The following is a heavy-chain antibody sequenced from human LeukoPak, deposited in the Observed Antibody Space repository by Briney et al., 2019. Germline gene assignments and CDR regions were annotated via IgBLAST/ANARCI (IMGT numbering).Heavy chain of an antibody. CDR3: AKDGPGGTVTDFDY. D-gene: IGHD4-17*01. Sequence: GGSLRLSCVASGFAFRGHSMNWVRQAPGKGLEWVAFIRYDGSNKYYADSVKGRFTISRDNSKNTLYLQMNSLRAEDTAVYYCAKDGPGGTVTDFDYWGQGTLVTVSS. J-gene: IGHJ4*02. CDR2: IRYDGSNK. CDR1: GFAFRGHS. V-gene: IGHV3-30*02.